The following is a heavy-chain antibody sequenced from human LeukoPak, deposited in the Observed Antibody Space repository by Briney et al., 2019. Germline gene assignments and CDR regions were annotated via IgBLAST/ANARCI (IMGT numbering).Heavy chain of an antibody. D-gene: IGHD2/OR15-2a*01. CDR3: ARGGLSIMGY. J-gene: IGHJ4*02. V-gene: IGHV3-48*01. CDR1: GITFSSYS. CDR2: ISSSGSTK. Sequence: GGSLRLSCGASGITFSSYSMNWVRQAPGKGLEWVSYISSSGSTKYYADSVKGRLTISRDNARNSLYLQMNSLRAEDTAVYFCARGGLSIMGYWGQGTLVTVSS.